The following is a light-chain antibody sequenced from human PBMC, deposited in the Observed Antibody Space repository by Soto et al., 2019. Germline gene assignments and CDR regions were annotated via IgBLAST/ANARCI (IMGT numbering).Light chain of an antibody. CDR3: SSYAGSNNGV. V-gene: IGLV2-8*01. CDR2: EVT. Sequence: QSALTQPPSASGSPGQSVTISCTGTSSDVGYYYSVSWYQQHPGKAPKLIIYEVTKRPSGVPDRFSGSKSGNTASLTVSGLQAEDEADYYCSSYAGSNNGVFGGGTKLTVL. J-gene: IGLJ3*02. CDR1: SSDVGYYYS.